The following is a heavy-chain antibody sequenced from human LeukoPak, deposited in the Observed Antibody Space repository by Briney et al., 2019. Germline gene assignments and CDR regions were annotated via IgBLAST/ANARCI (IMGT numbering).Heavy chain of an antibody. V-gene: IGHV4-39*07. D-gene: IGHD3-10*01. CDR1: GGSISSSSYY. CDR2: IYHSGST. CDR3: ARDFPGYYGSGTYRD. Sequence: SETLSLTCTVSGGSISSSSYYWGWIRQPPGRGLEWIGSIYHSGSTNYNPSLKSRVTISVDKSKNQFSLKLSSVTAADTAVYYCARDFPGYYGSGTYRDWGQGTLVTVSS. J-gene: IGHJ4*02.